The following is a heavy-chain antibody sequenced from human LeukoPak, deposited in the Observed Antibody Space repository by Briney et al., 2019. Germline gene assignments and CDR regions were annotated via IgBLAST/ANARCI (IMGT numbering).Heavy chain of an antibody. D-gene: IGHD1-1*01. J-gene: IGHJ6*02. CDR1: GGTFSSYA. CDR2: IIPILGIA. CDR3: AREKMEVGYYGLDV. V-gene: IGHV1-69*04. Sequence: GASVKVSCKASGGTFSSYAISWVRQAPGQGLEWMGRIIPILGIANYARKFQGRVTITADKSTSTAYMELSSLRSEDTAVYYCAREKMEVGYYGLDVWGQGTTVTVSS.